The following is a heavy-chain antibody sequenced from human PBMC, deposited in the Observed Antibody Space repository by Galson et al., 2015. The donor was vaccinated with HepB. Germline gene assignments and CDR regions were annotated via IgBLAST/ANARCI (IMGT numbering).Heavy chain of an antibody. V-gene: IGHV3-30*03. Sequence: SLRLSCAASGFTFSTQGIHWVRQAPGKGLEWVGVVSYDGSYTFYGDSVKGRFTISRDNSKNTVYLQMNGLKVNDTGVYYCARDLRSHCAGTCYPVEFDYWGQVTLVTVSS. CDR1: GFTFSTQG. CDR3: ARDLRSHCAGTCYPVEFDY. D-gene: IGHD2-21*01. J-gene: IGHJ4*02. CDR2: VSYDGSYT.